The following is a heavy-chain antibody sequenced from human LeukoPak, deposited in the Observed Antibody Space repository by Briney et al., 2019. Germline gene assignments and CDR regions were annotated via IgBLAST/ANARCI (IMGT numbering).Heavy chain of an antibody. CDR3: ASPPRGPSSGWYSDY. CDR1: GFTFSSHA. CDR2: ISYDGSNK. D-gene: IGHD6-19*01. Sequence: GGSLRLSCAASGFTFSSHAMHWVRQAPGKGLEWVAVISYDGSNKYYADSVKGRFTISRDNSKNTLYLQMNSLRAEDTAVYYCASPPRGPSSGWYSDYWGQGTLVTVSS. V-gene: IGHV3-30-3*01. J-gene: IGHJ4*02.